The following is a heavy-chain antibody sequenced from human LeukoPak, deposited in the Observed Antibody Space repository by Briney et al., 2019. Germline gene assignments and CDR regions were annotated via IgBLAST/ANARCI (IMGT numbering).Heavy chain of an antibody. CDR2: TEQSGTT. Sequence: SQTLSLTCAVYGASFSGYFWSWIRHTPGKGLEWIGETEQSGTTNYNPSRKSRVIISPDPSKSHFSQKVTSVPAAEPSVTYRAKAYKASPLHNDIDSWGQGTLVTVSS. V-gene: IGHV4-34*01. J-gene: IGHJ4*02. D-gene: IGHD1-1*01. CDR3: AKAYKASPLHNDIDS. CDR1: GASFSGYF.